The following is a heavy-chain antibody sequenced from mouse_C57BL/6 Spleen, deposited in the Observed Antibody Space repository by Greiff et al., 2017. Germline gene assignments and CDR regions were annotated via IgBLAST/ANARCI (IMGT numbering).Heavy chain of an antibody. CDR2: INPSSGYT. CDR3: ARARGNYGDPWFAY. V-gene: IGHV1-4*01. D-gene: IGHD2-1*01. CDR1: GYTFTSYT. Sequence: VQVVESGAELARPGASVKMSCKASGYTFTSYTMHWVKQRPGQGLEWIGYINPSSGYTKYNQKFKDKATLTADKSSSTAYMQLSSLTSEDSAVYYCARARGNYGDPWFAYWGQGTLVTVSA. J-gene: IGHJ3*01.